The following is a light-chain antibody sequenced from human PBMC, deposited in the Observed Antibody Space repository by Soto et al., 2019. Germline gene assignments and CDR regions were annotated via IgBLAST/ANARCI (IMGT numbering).Light chain of an antibody. J-gene: IGKJ2*01. Sequence: ETVLTQSPGTLSLSPGERATLSCRASQSVSSSYLAWYQQKVGQAPRLLIYGASSRATGIPDRFSGSGSGTDFSLTISRLEPEDFAVYYCQQYSSSPYTFGQGTKLEIK. CDR2: GAS. V-gene: IGKV3-20*01. CDR1: QSVSSSY. CDR3: QQYSSSPYT.